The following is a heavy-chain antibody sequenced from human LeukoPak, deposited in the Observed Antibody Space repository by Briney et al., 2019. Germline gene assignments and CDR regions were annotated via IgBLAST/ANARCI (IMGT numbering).Heavy chain of an antibody. J-gene: IGHJ4*02. Sequence: PGGSLRLSCAASGFTFSSYSMNWVRQAPGKGLEWVSSISSSSSYIYYADSVKGRSTISRDNAKNSLYLQMNSLRAEDTAVYYCARALSIAAQYYFDYWGQGTLVTVSS. CDR2: ISSSSSYI. CDR3: ARALSIAAQYYFDY. V-gene: IGHV3-21*01. CDR1: GFTFSSYS. D-gene: IGHD6-6*01.